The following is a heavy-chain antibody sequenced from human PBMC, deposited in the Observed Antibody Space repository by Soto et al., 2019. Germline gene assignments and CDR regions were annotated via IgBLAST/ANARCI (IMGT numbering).Heavy chain of an antibody. D-gene: IGHD6-6*01. Sequence: GESLKISCQGSGYSFASYWIGWVGQVPGKDLEWMGIIYPGDSDTRYSPSFQGQVTISADKSLRTAYLQWTSPKASDTALYYCARTRSFTLGFYYDGMDVWGQGTTVTVYS. CDR2: IYPGDSDT. CDR1: GYSFASYW. J-gene: IGHJ6*02. V-gene: IGHV5-51*01. CDR3: ARTRSFTLGFYYDGMDV.